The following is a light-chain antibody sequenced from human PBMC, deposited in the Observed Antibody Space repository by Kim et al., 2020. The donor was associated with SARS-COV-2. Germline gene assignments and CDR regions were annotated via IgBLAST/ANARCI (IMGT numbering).Light chain of an antibody. CDR3: SSYTSSSTLVV. CDR1: SSDVGGYNY. Sequence: QSITISCTGTSSDVGGYNYVSCYQLHPGKAPKLMIYDVSKRPSGVSTRFSGSKSGNTASLTISGLQADDEADYYCSSYTSSSTLVVFGGGTKLTVL. J-gene: IGLJ2*01. V-gene: IGLV2-14*04. CDR2: DVS.